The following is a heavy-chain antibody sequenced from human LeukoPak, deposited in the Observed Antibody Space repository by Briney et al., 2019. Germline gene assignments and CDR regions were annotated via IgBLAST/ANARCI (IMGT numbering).Heavy chain of an antibody. Sequence: SETLSLTCTVSGGSISSGDYYWSWIRQPLGKGLEWIAYMYYSGSTYYNPSLKSRVTMSADTSKNQLSLKLSSVTAADTAVYYCARPYYYDSRIDPWGQGILVTVSS. J-gene: IGHJ5*02. D-gene: IGHD3-22*01. V-gene: IGHV4-30-4*01. CDR2: MYYSGST. CDR3: ARPYYYDSRIDP. CDR1: GGSISSGDYY.